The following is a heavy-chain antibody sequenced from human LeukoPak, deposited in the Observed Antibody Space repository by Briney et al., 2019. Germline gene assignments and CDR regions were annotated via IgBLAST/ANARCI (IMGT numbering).Heavy chain of an antibody. CDR3: ARSPTVNHYYYYYMDV. CDR1: GFTFSSYW. CDR2: INSDGSST. V-gene: IGHV3-74*01. Sequence: GGSLRLSCAAPGFTFSSYWMHWVRQAPGKGLVWVSRINSDGSSTSYADSVKGRFTISRDNAKNTLYLQMNSLRAEDTAVYYCARSPTVNHYYYYYMDVWGKGTTVTVSS. D-gene: IGHD4-11*01. J-gene: IGHJ6*03.